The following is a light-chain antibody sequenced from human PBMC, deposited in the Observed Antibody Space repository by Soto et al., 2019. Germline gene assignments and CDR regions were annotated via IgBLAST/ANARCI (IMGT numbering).Light chain of an antibody. CDR2: AAS. V-gene: IGKV1-39*01. CDR1: QSISSY. CDR3: QQSYSTPHD. J-gene: IGKJ2*01. Sequence: DIQMTQSPSSLSASVGDRVSITCRASQSISSYLNWYQQKSGEAPKLLINAASSLQSGVPSRFRGSGSGTDFSLTFSSLQPEDFATYYGQQSYSTPHDFGQGTKLESK.